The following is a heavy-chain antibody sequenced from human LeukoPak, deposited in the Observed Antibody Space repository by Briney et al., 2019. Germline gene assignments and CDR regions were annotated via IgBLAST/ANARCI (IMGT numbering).Heavy chain of an antibody. CDR2: IYHSGST. V-gene: IGHV4-38-2*01. CDR1: GYSISSGYY. J-gene: IGHJ4*02. D-gene: IGHD4-23*01. CDR3: ARLFWGYGGHYFDS. Sequence: SETLSLTCAVSGYSISSGYYWGWIRQPPGKGLEWIGSIYHSGSTYYNPSLKSRVTISVDTSKNQFSLKLSSVTAADTAVYYCARLFWGYGGHYFDSCGQGTLVTVSS.